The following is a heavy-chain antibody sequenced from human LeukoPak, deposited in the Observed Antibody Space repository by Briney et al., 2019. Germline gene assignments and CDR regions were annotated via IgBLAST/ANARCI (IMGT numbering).Heavy chain of an antibody. CDR1: GFTFSSYG. Sequence: GVSLRLSCAASGFTFSSYGVHWVRQAPGKGLEWVSFIRYDGTSKFYAGSVKGRFTISRDNSKNTLYLQMNSLRAEDTAVYYCAKNGNTFDIWGQGTTVTVSS. V-gene: IGHV3-30*02. J-gene: IGHJ3*02. CDR3: AKNGNTFDI. CDR2: IRYDGTSK. D-gene: IGHD2/OR15-2a*01.